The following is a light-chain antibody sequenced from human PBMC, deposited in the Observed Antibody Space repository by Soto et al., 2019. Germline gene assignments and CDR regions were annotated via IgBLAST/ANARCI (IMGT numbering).Light chain of an antibody. CDR2: HAS. CDR1: QTISIW. J-gene: IGKJ1*01. Sequence: DIQMTQSPSTLSAFVGDRVTITCRASQTISIWLAWYQQKPGTAPKLLIYHASTLESGVPSRFSGSGSGTEFTLTISSLQPDDFATYYCQHYKMYSPWTFGQGTKVDIK. V-gene: IGKV1-5*01. CDR3: QHYKMYSPWT.